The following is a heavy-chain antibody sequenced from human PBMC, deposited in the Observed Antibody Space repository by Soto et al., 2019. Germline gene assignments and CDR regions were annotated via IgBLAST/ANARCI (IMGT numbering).Heavy chain of an antibody. CDR1: GGSIISGDYY. CDR3: AREGKITIFGVATGDYYGMDV. V-gene: IGHV4-30-4*01. D-gene: IGHD3-3*01. CDR2: IYYSGST. Sequence: SETLSLTCTVSGGSIISGDYYWSWIRQPPGKGLEWIGYIYYSGSTYYNPSLKSRVTISVDTSKNQFSLKLSSVTAADTAVYYCAREGKITIFGVATGDYYGMDVWGQGTTVTVSS. J-gene: IGHJ6*02.